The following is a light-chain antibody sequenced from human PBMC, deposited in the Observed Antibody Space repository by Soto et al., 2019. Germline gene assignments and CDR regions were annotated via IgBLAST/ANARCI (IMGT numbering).Light chain of an antibody. CDR3: CSYAGSYSGV. V-gene: IGLV2-11*01. CDR1: SSDVGGYDY. CDR2: DVN. Sequence: QSVLTQPRSVSGSPGQSVTISCTGTSSDVGGYDYVSWYQQHPGKAPKLMIYDVNKRPSGVPDRFSGSKSGNTASLTISGLQADDESDYYCCSYAGSYSGVFGGGTKLTVL. J-gene: IGLJ2*01.